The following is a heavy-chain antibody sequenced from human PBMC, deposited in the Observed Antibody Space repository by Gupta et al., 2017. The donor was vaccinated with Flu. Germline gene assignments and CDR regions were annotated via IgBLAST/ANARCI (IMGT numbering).Heavy chain of an antibody. CDR2: YVPSLGTT. Sequence: QAPGQGLEWMGVYVPSLGTTTDAQNFQGRVTISADESTSTVYMELTSLTSEDTAVYYCARGRGIRGTADALDIWGQGTMVTVSS. D-gene: IGHD1-20*01. CDR3: ARGRGIRGTADALDI. J-gene: IGHJ3*02. V-gene: IGHV1-69*01.